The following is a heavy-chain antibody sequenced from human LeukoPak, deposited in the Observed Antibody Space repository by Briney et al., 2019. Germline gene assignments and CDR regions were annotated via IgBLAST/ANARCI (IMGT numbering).Heavy chain of an antibody. Sequence: GGALRLSCAASGFTLSAYCMGWIRQTPGKGLEWVSYVSNNGRTIYYADSVEGRFTVSRDNAKNSLYLQMNSLRAEDSAVYYCAKDLQALTGSPYCWGQGTLVTVSS. CDR2: VSNNGRTI. D-gene: IGHD3-10*01. CDR3: AKDLQALTGSPYC. CDR1: GFTLSAYC. J-gene: IGHJ4*02. V-gene: IGHV3-11*01.